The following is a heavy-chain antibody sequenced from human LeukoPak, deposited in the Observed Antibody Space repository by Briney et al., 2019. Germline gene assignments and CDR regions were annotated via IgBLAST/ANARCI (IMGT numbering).Heavy chain of an antibody. J-gene: IGHJ4*02. Sequence: GGSLRLSCAASGFTFSAYWMHWVRQAPGKGLVWVSRINTDGSSPTYAASVKGRFTISRDNAKNTLYLQMNSLTAEDTAVYYCARDGDYSSGWYDYWGQGTLVTVSS. CDR2: INTDGSSP. CDR1: GFTFSAYW. D-gene: IGHD6-19*01. V-gene: IGHV3-74*01. CDR3: ARDGDYSSGWYDY.